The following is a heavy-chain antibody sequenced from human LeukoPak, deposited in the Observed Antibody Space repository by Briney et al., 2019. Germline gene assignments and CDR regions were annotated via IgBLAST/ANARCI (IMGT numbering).Heavy chain of an antibody. CDR2: IYHSGST. CDR1: GVSISSGGYS. J-gene: IGHJ4*02. V-gene: IGHV4-30-2*01. D-gene: IGHD5-18*01. CDR3: ARGRGYSYGYALAY. Sequence: SETLSLTCAVSGVSISSGGYSWSWIRQPPGKGLEWIGYIYHSGSTYYNPSLKSPVTISVDRSTNQFSLKLSSVTAADMAVYYCARGRGYSYGYALAYWGQGTLVTAPS.